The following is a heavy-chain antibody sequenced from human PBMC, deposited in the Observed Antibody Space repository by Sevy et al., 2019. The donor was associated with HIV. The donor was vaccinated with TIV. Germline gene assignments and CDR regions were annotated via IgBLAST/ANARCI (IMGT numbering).Heavy chain of an antibody. CDR2: INPSGGST. V-gene: IGHV1-46*03. CDR3: ATEGSSSSKGNWFDP. CDR1: GYTFTSYY. J-gene: IGHJ5*02. Sequence: ASVKVSCKASGYTFTSYYMHWVRQAPGQGLEWMGIINPSGGSTSYAQKFQGRVTMTRDTSTSTVYMELSSLRSEDTAVYYCATEGSSSSKGNWFDPWGQGTLVTVSS. D-gene: IGHD6-6*01.